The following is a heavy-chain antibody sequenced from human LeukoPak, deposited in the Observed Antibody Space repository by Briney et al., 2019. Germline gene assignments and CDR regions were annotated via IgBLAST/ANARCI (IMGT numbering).Heavy chain of an antibody. D-gene: IGHD1-14*01. Sequence: GGSLRLSCAGPGFSFITYWMTWVRQAPGKGLEWVANIQQDGSGKFYVDSVKGRFIISRDNAKNSLYLQMNSLRAEDTAVYYCARESPTGRLFDYWGQGTLVTVSS. J-gene: IGHJ4*02. CDR3: ARESPTGRLFDY. V-gene: IGHV3-7*01. CDR1: GFSFITYW. CDR2: IQQDGSGK.